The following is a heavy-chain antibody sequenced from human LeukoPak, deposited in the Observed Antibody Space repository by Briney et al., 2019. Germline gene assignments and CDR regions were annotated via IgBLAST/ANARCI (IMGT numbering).Heavy chain of an antibody. D-gene: IGHD5-12*01. V-gene: IGHV1-2*02. CDR3: AREGSGYDYLFDY. Sequence: ASVKVSCKASGYTFTGYYMHWVRQAPGQGLEWMGWINPNSGGTNYAQKFQGRVTMTRDTSISTAYMGLSRLRSDDTAVYYCAREGSGYDYLFDYWGQGTLVTVSS. CDR1: GYTFTGYY. CDR2: INPNSGGT. J-gene: IGHJ4*02.